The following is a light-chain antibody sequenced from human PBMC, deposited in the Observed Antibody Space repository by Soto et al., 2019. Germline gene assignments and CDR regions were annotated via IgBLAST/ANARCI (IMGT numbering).Light chain of an antibody. CDR1: QSISNN. CDR2: AAS. Sequence: DIQMTQSPSSLSASVGDRVTITCRASQSISNNLNWYQQKPGKAHKFLIYAASSLPSGVPSRFSGSGSGTDFTLTISSLQRDDFATYYCQQSYSTRFTFGPGTKGDIK. CDR3: QQSYSTRFT. V-gene: IGKV1-39*01. J-gene: IGKJ3*01.